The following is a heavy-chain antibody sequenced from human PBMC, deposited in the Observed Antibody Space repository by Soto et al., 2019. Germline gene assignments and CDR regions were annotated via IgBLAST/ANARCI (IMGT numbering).Heavy chain of an antibody. Sequence: QVQLQESGPGLVKPSETLSLTCTVSGGSISSYYWSWIRQPPGKGLEWLGYIYYSGSTNYNPSLKSRVTISVHTSKNQFSLKLSSVTAADTAVYYCARGGLTIFGVGINWFDPWGQGTLVTVSS. CDR1: GGSISSYY. CDR3: ARGGLTIFGVGINWFDP. V-gene: IGHV4-59*01. CDR2: IYYSGST. D-gene: IGHD3-3*01. J-gene: IGHJ5*02.